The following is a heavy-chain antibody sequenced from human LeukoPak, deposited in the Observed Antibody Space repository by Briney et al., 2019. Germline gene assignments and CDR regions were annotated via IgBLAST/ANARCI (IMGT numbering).Heavy chain of an antibody. Sequence: GASVKVSCKASGGTFISYTISWVRQAPGQGLEWMGRIIPILGIANYAQKFQGRVTITSGKSTSTAYMELSSLRSDDTAVYYGASAGITGKPTNSYYYYYGPDGWGQGSTVTVSS. CDR1: GGTFISYT. V-gene: IGHV1-69*02. CDR3: ASAGITGKPTNSYYYYYGPDG. CDR2: IIPILGIA. J-gene: IGHJ6*02. D-gene: IGHD1-20*01.